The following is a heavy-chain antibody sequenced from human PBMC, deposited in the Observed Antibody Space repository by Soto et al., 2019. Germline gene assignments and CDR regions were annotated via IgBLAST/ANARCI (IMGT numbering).Heavy chain of an antibody. CDR1: GFTISSNA. V-gene: IGHV3-23*01. J-gene: IGHJ4*02. CDR2: ISDRGDTT. D-gene: IGHD1-1*01. Sequence: PGGSLRLSCAASGFTISSNAMYWVRQAPGKGLEWVSGISDRGDTTHYADSVKGRSTISRNTSKNTLYLQLNTMRADDTAVYYCAKDKPGTASFDYWGQGTLVTVSS. CDR3: AKDKPGTASFDY.